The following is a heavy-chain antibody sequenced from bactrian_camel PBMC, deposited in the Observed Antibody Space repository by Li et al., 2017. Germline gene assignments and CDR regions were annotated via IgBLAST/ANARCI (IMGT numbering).Heavy chain of an antibody. D-gene: IGHD6*01. J-gene: IGHJ4*01. Sequence: VQLVESGGGLVQPGGSLRLSCTASGFTSSSYWMYWVRQAPGKGLEWVSAINSGGGSTFYAGSVKGRFTISRDNAKNTVYLQLNSLKPEDMAMYYCAKAANGGSSYNYWGQGTQVTVS. V-gene: IGHV3S1*01. CDR3: AKAANGGSSYNY. CDR2: INSGGGST. CDR1: GFTSSSYW.